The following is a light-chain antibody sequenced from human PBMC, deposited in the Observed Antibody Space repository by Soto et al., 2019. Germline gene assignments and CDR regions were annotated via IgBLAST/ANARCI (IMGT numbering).Light chain of an antibody. CDR2: WAS. Sequence: DIVMTQSPDSLAVSLGERATINCKSSQSVLYSSNNKNYLAWYQQKPGQPPKLLIYWASTRESGVPDRFRGRGVWKDFTLHHRRLQGGGVGVLLCSPNFCTPPTFGGGNQGEVK. J-gene: IGKJ4*01. V-gene: IGKV4-1*01. CDR1: QSVLYSSNNKNY. CDR3: SPNFCTPPT.